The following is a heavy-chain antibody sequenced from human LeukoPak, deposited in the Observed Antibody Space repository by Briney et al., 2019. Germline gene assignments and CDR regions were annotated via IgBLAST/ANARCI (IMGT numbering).Heavy chain of an antibody. CDR1: GFTFSSYG. CDR2: INGSGGST. CDR3: ARDCDSSSSFPGLLDY. V-gene: IGHV3-23*01. Sequence: GGSLRLSCAASGFTFSSYGMSWVRQAPGKGLEWVSTINGSGGSTYYADSVKGRFTISRDNSKNTLYLQMNSLRAEDTAVYYCARDCDSSSSFPGLLDYWGQGTLVTVSS. D-gene: IGHD6-6*01. J-gene: IGHJ4*02.